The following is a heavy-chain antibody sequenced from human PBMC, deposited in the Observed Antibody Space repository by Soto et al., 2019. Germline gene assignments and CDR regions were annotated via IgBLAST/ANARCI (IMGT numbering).Heavy chain of an antibody. D-gene: IGHD2-21*02. V-gene: IGHV4-31*03. J-gene: IGHJ4*02. CDR2: IYHSGST. Sequence: SETLSLTCTVSGVSISSGGYYWGWIRQHPGKGLEWIGNIYHSGSTYYNPSLKSRVIMSVDTSKNHFSLNLNSVTDADAAMYFCAIVIGDDSYYYFDYWGQGTLVTVSS. CDR3: AIVIGDDSYYYFDY. CDR1: GVSISSGGYY.